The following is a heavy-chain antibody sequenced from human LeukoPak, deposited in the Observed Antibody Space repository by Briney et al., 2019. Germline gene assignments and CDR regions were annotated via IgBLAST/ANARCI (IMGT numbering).Heavy chain of an antibody. D-gene: IGHD6-13*01. CDR2: ISGSGGST. V-gene: IGHV3-23*01. Sequence: GGSPRLSCAASGFTFCSYGMSWGRQAPGKGVEGGSAISGSGGSTYYADSVKGRFTISRDNSKNTLYLQMNSLRAEDTAVYYCAKDTSAAGYPTSWFDPWGQGTLVTVSS. CDR3: AKDTSAAGYPTSWFDP. CDR1: GFTFCSYG. J-gene: IGHJ5*02.